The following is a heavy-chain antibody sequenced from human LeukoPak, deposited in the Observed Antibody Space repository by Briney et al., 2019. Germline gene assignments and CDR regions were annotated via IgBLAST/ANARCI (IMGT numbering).Heavy chain of an antibody. D-gene: IGHD3-10*01. CDR2: TSYDEGHK. CDR3: ARDNVYGSGTEY. J-gene: IGHJ4*02. CDR1: GFTFSTNA. Sequence: GRSLRLPCAASGFTFSTNAMHWVRQAPGKGLEWVAVTSYDEGHKYYADSVKGRFTISRDTANNTLYLQMNSLRAEDTAVYYCARDNVYGSGTEYWGQGTLVTVSS. V-gene: IGHV3-30-3*01.